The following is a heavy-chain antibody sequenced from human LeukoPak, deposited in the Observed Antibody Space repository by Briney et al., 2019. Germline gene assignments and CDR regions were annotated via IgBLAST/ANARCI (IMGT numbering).Heavy chain of an antibody. CDR3: ARDPTPISKVGIGGYYYYMDV. CDR2: ISAYNGNT. J-gene: IGHJ6*03. D-gene: IGHD3-16*01. Sequence: ASEKVSCKASGYTFTSYGISWVRQAPGQGLEWMGWISAYNGNTNYAQKLQGRVTMTTDTSTSTAYMELRSLRSDDTAVYYCARDPTPISKVGIGGYYYYMDVWGKGTTVTVSS. V-gene: IGHV1-18*01. CDR1: GYTFTSYG.